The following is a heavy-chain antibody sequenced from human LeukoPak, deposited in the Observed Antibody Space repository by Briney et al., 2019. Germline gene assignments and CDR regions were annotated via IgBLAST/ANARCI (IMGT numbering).Heavy chain of an antibody. Sequence: ASLTVSCKTSGYTFTGYYIHWVRQAPGQGLEWMGSISPNSGDTDYAQKFQGRVTLTRDVSISTAYMELNSLRYDDTGLYYCTYYGSGSYSYWGQGTLVTVSS. J-gene: IGHJ4*02. V-gene: IGHV1-2*02. CDR1: GYTFTGYY. CDR3: TYYGSGSYSY. CDR2: ISPNSGDT. D-gene: IGHD3-10*01.